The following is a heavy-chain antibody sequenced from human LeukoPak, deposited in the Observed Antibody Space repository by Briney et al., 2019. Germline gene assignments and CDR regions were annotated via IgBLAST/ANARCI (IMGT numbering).Heavy chain of an antibody. V-gene: IGHV5-51*01. CDR3: ARQTGAAAGLVDY. CDR2: IYPGDSDT. Sequence: GESLKISRKGSGYSFTTYWIGWVRQMPGKALEWMGIIYPGDSDTRYSPSFQGQVTISADKSISTAYLQWNRLKASDTAMYYCARQTGAAAGLVDYWGQGTLVTVSS. CDR1: GYSFTTYW. D-gene: IGHD6-13*01. J-gene: IGHJ4*02.